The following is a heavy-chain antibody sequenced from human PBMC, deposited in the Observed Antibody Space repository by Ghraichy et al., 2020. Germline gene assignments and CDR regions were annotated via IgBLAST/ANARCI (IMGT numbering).Heavy chain of an antibody. CDR3: ARDWRYPWDDYGDYAFDLVYYYYGMDV. J-gene: IGHJ6*02. Sequence: ASVKVSCKASGYTFTGYYMHWVRQAPGQGLEWMGWINPNSGGTNYAQKFQGRVTMTRDTSISTAYMELSRLRSDDTAVYYCARDWRYPWDDYGDYAFDLVYYYYGMDVWGQGTTVTVSS. D-gene: IGHD4-17*01. CDR1: GYTFTGYY. CDR2: INPNSGGT. V-gene: IGHV1-2*02.